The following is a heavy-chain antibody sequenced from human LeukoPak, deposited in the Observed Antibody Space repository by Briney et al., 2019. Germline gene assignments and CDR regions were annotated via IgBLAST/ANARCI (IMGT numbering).Heavy chain of an antibody. CDR2: ITSSGTSI. D-gene: IGHD1-1*01. J-gene: IGHJ4*02. CDR3: AKANWDDEYIFDY. Sequence: GGSLRLSCAASGFTFSTYEMNWVRQAPGKGLEWVSYITSSGTSIYYAYSVKGRFTISRDNYRNTLYLQMNSLRAEDTAVYYCAKANWDDEYIFDYWGQGTLVTVSS. V-gene: IGHV3-48*03. CDR1: GFTFSTYE.